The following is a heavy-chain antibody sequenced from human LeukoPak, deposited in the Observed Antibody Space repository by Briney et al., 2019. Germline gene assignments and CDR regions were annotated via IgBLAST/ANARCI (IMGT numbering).Heavy chain of an antibody. D-gene: IGHD2-15*01. J-gene: IGHJ6*02. CDR2: ISYDGSNK. CDR3: ASLQGGGQTAYYYYYGMDV. Sequence: GGSLRLSCAASGFTFSSYAMHWVRQAPGKGLEWVAVISYDGSNKYYADSVKGRFTISRDNSKNTLYLQMNSLRAEDTAVYYCASLQGGGQTAYYYYYGMDVWGQGTTVTVSS. CDR1: GFTFSSYA. V-gene: IGHV3-30*04.